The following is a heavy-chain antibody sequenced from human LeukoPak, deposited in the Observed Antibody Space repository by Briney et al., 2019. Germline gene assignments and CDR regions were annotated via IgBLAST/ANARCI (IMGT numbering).Heavy chain of an antibody. CDR1: GYTLTELS. Sequence: ASVKVSCKVSGYTLTELSMHWVRQAPGKGLEWMGGFDPEDGGTIYAQKFQGRVTMTEDTSTDTAYMELSSLRSEDTAVYYCATVYYGSGPGDYWGQGTLVTVSS. V-gene: IGHV1-24*01. J-gene: IGHJ4*02. D-gene: IGHD3-10*01. CDR3: ATVYYGSGPGDY. CDR2: FDPEDGGT.